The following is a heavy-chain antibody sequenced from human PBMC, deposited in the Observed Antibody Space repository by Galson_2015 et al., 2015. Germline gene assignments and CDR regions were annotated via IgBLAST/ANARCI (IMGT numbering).Heavy chain of an antibody. D-gene: IGHD6-19*01. J-gene: IGHJ4*02. Sequence: SVKVSCKASGYTFISYAMHWVRQAPGQRLEWMGWINADNGNTKYSQKFQGRVTITRDTSANTAYMELSGLTSEDTAVYYCARVPGVLALSRTFDSSGQGTLVPGSS. CDR3: ARVPGVLALSRTFDS. V-gene: IGHV1-3*01. CDR1: GYTFISYA. CDR2: INADNGNT.